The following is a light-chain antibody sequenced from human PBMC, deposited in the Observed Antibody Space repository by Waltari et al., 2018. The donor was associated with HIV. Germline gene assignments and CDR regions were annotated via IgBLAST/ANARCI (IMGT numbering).Light chain of an antibody. CDR3: QVWDNTSDHVL. J-gene: IGLJ2*01. CDR2: YDN. Sequence: VLTQPPSVSVAPGKTATITCGGKNIERKSVHWYQQKPGQAPVLVIYYDNDRPSGIPGRFSGANSGDTATLTIRRVGDGDEADYYCQVWDNTSDHVLFGGGTKLTVL. CDR1: NIERKS. V-gene: IGLV3-21*04.